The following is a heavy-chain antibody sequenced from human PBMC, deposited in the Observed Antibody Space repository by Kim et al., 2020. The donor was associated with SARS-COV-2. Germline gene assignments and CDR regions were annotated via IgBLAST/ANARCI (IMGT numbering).Heavy chain of an antibody. CDR2: VSYSGGT. CDR1: GDSVTTDF. J-gene: IGHJ6*02. D-gene: IGHD4-17*01. CDR3: TTAHPLPTPSYVMDV. V-gene: IGHV4-59*02. Sequence: AETLSLTCTVSGDSVTTDFWTWVRQAPGKGLDWIGDVSYSGGTSYNPSLGGRLAISADASSTHVPQKLNSIPCADTAAVYCTTAHPLPTPSYVMDVWGQG.